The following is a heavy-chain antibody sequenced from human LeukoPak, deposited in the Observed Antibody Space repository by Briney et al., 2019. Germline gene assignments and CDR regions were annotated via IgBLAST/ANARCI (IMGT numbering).Heavy chain of an antibody. V-gene: IGHV3-74*01. Sequence: GGSLRLSCGASGFTFTTHWIHWVRQAPGKGLEWVSRIKPDGSDTNYADSVKGRFTISRDNAKNTVYLQMNSLRAEDTAVYYCARDADYYDSSGYYFDYWGQGTLVTVSS. J-gene: IGHJ4*02. D-gene: IGHD3-22*01. CDR3: ARDADYYDSSGYYFDY. CDR1: GFTFTTHW. CDR2: IKPDGSDT.